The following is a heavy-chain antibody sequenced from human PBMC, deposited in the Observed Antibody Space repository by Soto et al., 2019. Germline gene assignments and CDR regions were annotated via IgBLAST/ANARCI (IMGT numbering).Heavy chain of an antibody. CDR3: ATSYCSGGSCYGEYSY. CDR2: FDPEDGET. CDR1: GYTLTGLS. V-gene: IGHV1-24*01. J-gene: IGHJ4*02. D-gene: IGHD2-15*01. Sequence: ASVKVSCKVSGYTLTGLSMHWVRQAPGKGLEWMGGFDPEDGETIYAQKFQGRVTMTEDTSTDTAYMELSSLRSEDTAVYYCATSYCSGGSCYGEYSYWGQGTLVTVSS.